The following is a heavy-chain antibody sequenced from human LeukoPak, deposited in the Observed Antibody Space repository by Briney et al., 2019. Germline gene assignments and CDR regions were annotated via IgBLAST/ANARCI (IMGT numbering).Heavy chain of an antibody. V-gene: IGHV3-64D*08. CDR3: VKGSESYYDSKSDY. CDR2: ISSNGGSI. J-gene: IGHJ4*02. CDR1: GFTFSTYA. D-gene: IGHD3-22*01. Sequence: PGGSLRLSCSVSGFTFSTYAMHWVRQAPGKGLEYVSAISSNGGSIYYAASVKGRFTISRDSSKNTLYLQMGSLRAEDTAVYYCVKGSESYYDSKSDYWGQGTLVTVSS.